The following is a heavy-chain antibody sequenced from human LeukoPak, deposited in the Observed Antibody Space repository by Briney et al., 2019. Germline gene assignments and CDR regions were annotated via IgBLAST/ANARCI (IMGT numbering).Heavy chain of an antibody. CDR1: GFTFNTYA. CDR3: AKRIQSALATGY. D-gene: IGHD5-18*01. J-gene: IGHJ4*02. CDR2: ISYNEGST. V-gene: IGHV3-64*01. Sequence: GGSLRLSCAASGFTFNTYAMHWVRQPPGKGLEYVSAISYNEGSTYYANSVKGRFTISRDNSKNTLYLQMNSLRAEDTAVYYCAKRIQSALATGYWGQGTLVTVSS.